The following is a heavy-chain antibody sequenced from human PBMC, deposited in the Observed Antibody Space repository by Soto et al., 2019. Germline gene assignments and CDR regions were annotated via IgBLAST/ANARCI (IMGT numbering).Heavy chain of an antibody. V-gene: IGHV3-33*01. D-gene: IGHD6-13*01. J-gene: IGHJ6*02. CDR2: IWYDGSNK. CDR1: GFTFSSYG. CDR3: ARDQQQQLAYYYYYGMDV. Sequence: GSLRLSCAASGFTFSSYGMHWVRQAPGKGLEWVAVIWYDGSNKYYADSVKGRFTISRDNSKNTLYLQMNSLRAEDTAVYYCARDQQQQLAYYYYYGMDVWGQGTTVTVSS.